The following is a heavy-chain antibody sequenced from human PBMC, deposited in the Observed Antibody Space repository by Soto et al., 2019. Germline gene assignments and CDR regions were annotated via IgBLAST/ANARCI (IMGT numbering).Heavy chain of an antibody. CDR3: ARDRYSSGWYDLDY. V-gene: IGHV3-33*01. CDR2: IWYDGSNK. D-gene: IGHD6-19*01. Sequence: LRLSCAASGFTFSSYGMHWVRQAPGKGLEWVAVIWYDGSNKYYADSVKGRFTISRDNSKNTLYLQMNSLRVEDTAVYYCARDRYSSGWYDLDYWGQGTLVPVSS. CDR1: GFTFSSYG. J-gene: IGHJ4*02.